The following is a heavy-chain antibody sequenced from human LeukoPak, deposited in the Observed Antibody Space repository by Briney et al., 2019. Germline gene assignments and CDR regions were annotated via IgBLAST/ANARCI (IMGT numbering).Heavy chain of an antibody. CDR2: IKQDGSEK. CDR1: GFTFSNYW. Sequence: PGGSLRLSCAASGFTFSNYWMSWVRQVPGKGLEWVANIKQDGSEKYYVDSVKGRFTISRDNAKNSLYLQMNSLRAEDTAVYYCARHRYYFQCWGQGTLVTVSS. D-gene: IGHD1-14*01. V-gene: IGHV3-7*04. CDR3: ARHRYYFQC. J-gene: IGHJ1*01.